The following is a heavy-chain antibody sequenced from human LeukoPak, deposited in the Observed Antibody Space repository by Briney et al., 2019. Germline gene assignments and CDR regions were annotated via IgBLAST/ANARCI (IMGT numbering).Heavy chain of an antibody. CDR2: IHGGGDVT. Sequence: GGSLRLSCAASGFTFTNFAMNWVRQAPEKGLEWVSTIHGGGDVTYYADSVKGRFTISRDNAKNSLYLQMNSLRAEDTAVYYCARDRQLLWFGELPGSFGYWGQGTLVTVSS. CDR3: ARDRQLLWFGELPGSFGY. D-gene: IGHD3-10*01. CDR1: GFTFTNFA. V-gene: IGHV3-23*01. J-gene: IGHJ4*02.